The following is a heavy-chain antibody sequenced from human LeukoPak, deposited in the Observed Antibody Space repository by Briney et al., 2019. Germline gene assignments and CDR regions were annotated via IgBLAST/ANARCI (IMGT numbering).Heavy chain of an antibody. CDR2: FLPGDSDT. V-gene: IGHV5-51*01. CDR1: GSTFTSYW. CDR3: ARHLPNYDSSCYYRPGSAFDI. J-gene: IGHJ3*02. Sequence: GGSLEISCQGSGSTFTSYWIGWARQLPGKGLEGIGTFLPGDSDTSNSTSFQGQVAMSADNSISNAYLQWSSLKASDTALYYCARHLPNYDSSCYYRPGSAFDIWGQGTMVTVSS. D-gene: IGHD3-22*01.